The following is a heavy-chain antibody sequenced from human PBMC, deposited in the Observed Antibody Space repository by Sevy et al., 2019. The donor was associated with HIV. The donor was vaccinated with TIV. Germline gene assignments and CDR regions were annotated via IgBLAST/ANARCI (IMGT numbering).Heavy chain of an antibody. CDR2: ISYDGSNK. J-gene: IGHJ4*02. CDR3: ARADYGGNSDY. Sequence: GGSLRLSCAASGFTFSSYAMHWVRQAPGKGLEWVAVISYDGSNKYYADSVKGRFTISRDNSKNTLYLQMDSLRAEDTAVYYCARADYGGNSDYWGQGTLVTVSS. V-gene: IGHV3-30-3*01. CDR1: GFTFSSYA. D-gene: IGHD4-17*01.